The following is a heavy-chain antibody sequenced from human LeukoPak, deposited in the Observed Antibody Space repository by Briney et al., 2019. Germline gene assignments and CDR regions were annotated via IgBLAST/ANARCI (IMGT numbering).Heavy chain of an antibody. CDR1: GYTFTGYY. CDR3: ARIRGDDYGDPDAYYFDY. D-gene: IGHD4-17*01. Sequence: GASLKVSCKASGYTFTGYYMHWVCQAPGQRLEWLGWINPNSGGTNYAQKFQGRVTMTRDTSISTAYMELSRLRSDDTAVYYCARIRGDDYGDPDAYYFDYWGQGTLVTVSS. CDR2: INPNSGGT. J-gene: IGHJ4*02. V-gene: IGHV1-2*02.